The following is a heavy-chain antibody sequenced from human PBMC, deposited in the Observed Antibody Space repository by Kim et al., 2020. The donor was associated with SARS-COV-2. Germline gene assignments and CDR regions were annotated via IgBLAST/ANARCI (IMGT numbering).Heavy chain of an antibody. Sequence: ASVKVSCKVSGYTLTELSMHWVRQAPGKGLEWMGGFDPEDGETIYAQKFQGRVTMTEDTSTDTAYMELSSLRSEDTAVYYCATGVAVAGRSSDYYYYYGMDVWGQGTMVTVSS. D-gene: IGHD6-19*01. CDR1: GYTLTELS. CDR2: FDPEDGET. CDR3: ATGVAVAGRSSDYYYYYGMDV. J-gene: IGHJ6*02. V-gene: IGHV1-24*01.